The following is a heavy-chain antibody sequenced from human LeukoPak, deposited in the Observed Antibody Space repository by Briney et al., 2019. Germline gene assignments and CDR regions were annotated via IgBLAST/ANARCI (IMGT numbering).Heavy chain of an antibody. CDR3: ARGFTAMDTYYYYGMDV. V-gene: IGHV3-21*01. CDR2: ISSSSSYI. Sequence: GGSLRLSCAASGFTFSSYSMNWVRQAPGKGLEWVSSISSSSSYIYYADSVKGRFTISRDNSKNTLFLQMNSLRAEDTAVYYCARGFTAMDTYYYYGMDVWGQGTTVTVSS. J-gene: IGHJ6*02. CDR1: GFTFSSYS. D-gene: IGHD5-18*01.